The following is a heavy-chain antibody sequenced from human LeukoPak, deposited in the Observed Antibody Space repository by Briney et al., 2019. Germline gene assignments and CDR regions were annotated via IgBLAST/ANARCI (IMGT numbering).Heavy chain of an antibody. J-gene: IGHJ6*02. V-gene: IGHV3-30*03. CDR1: GFIFSTYG. D-gene: IGHD3-10*01. CDR2: ISHDGSNK. Sequence: PGGSLRLSCAASGFIFSTYGMHWVRQAPGKGLEWVAGISHDGSNKYYADSVKGRFTISRDNSKNTLYLQMNSLRAEDTAVYYCARHRRPNYYGSGSYCPYYYYGMDVWGQGTTVTVSS. CDR3: ARHRRPNYYGSGSYCPYYYYGMDV.